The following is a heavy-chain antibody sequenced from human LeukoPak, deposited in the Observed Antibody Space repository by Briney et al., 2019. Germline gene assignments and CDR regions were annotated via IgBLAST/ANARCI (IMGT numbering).Heavy chain of an antibody. Sequence: PSETLSLTCAVYGGSFSSYYWSWIRQPPGRGLEWIGYIYYSGSTNYNASLKSRVTISVDTSKKQFSLKLTSVTAADTAVYYCARHEVRGLYFDYWGQGTLVTVSS. CDR1: GGSFSSYY. V-gene: IGHV4-59*08. CDR2: IYYSGST. D-gene: IGHD2-2*01. CDR3: ARHEVRGLYFDY. J-gene: IGHJ4*02.